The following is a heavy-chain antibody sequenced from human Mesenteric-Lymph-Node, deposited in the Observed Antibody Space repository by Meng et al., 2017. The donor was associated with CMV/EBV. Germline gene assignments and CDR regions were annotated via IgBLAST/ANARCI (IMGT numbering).Heavy chain of an antibody. CDR3: AGGITYFNY. V-gene: IGHV3-74*01. CDR1: GFTFSNYW. J-gene: IGHJ4*02. Sequence: RLSFADSGFTFSNYWMHWGRQSPGKGLVWVSRINSDGSDTTYADSVKGRFTISRDNAKNTLYLQMNSLRAEDTAVYYCAGGITYFNYWGQGALVTVSS. D-gene: IGHD1-20*01. CDR2: INSDGSDT.